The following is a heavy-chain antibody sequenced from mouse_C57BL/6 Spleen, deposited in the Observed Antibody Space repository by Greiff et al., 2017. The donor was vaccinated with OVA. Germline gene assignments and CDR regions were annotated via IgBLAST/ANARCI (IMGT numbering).Heavy chain of an antibody. CDR2: INPSNGGT. Sequence: VQLQQPGTELVKPGASVKLSCKASGYTFTSYWMHWVKQRPGQGLEWIGNINPSNGGTNYNEKFKSKATLTVDKSSSTAYMQLSSLTSEDSAVYYCARSLYGNYPYYYAMDYWGQGTSVTVSS. D-gene: IGHD2-1*01. V-gene: IGHV1-53*01. CDR1: GYTFTSYW. J-gene: IGHJ4*01. CDR3: ARSLYGNYPYYYAMDY.